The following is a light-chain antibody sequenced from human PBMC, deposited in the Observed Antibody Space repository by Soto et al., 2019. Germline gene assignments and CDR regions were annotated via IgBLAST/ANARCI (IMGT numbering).Light chain of an antibody. Sequence: QSALTQPASVSGSPGQSITIYCTGTSSDVGGYNYVSWYQQHPGKAPKLMIYEVTNRPSGVSYRFSGSKSGNTASLTISGLQAEDEADYYCTSYTGSSTLLLFGGGTKLTVL. CDR1: SSDVGGYNY. V-gene: IGLV2-14*01. J-gene: IGLJ2*01. CDR2: EVT. CDR3: TSYTGSSTLLL.